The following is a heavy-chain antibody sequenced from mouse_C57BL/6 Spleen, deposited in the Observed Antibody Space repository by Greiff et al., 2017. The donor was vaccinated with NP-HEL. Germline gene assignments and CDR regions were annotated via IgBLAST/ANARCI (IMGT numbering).Heavy chain of an antibody. J-gene: IGHJ4*01. V-gene: IGHV5-16*01. Sequence: EVKLVESEGGLVQPGSSMKLSCTASGFTFSDYYMAWVSQVPEKGLEWVANINYDGSSTYYLDPLKSRFIISRDNEKNSLYLQMSSLKSEDTSTYYCARGGAMDYWGQGTSVTVSS. CDR2: INYDGSST. CDR1: GFTFSDYY. CDR3: ARGGAMDY.